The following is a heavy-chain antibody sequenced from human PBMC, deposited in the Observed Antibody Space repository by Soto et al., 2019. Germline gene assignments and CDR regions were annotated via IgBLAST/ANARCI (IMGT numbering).Heavy chain of an antibody. Sequence: PGGSLRLSCVASGFIFSNCWMHWGRQAPGKGLVWVSRIHSDGSSVSYADSVKGRFTVSRDNARNTLFLQMNSLRAEDTAVYYCARDGGRPRSFDIWGQGTMVTVSS. CDR2: IHSDGSSV. V-gene: IGHV3-74*01. J-gene: IGHJ3*02. D-gene: IGHD3-16*01. CDR3: ARDGGRPRSFDI. CDR1: GFIFSNCW.